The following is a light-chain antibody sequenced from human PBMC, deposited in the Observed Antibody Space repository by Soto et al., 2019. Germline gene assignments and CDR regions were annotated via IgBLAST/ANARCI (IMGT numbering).Light chain of an antibody. CDR3: AAWDDSLNTWA. CDR1: SSNIGRNT. Sequence: QSVLTQPPSASGTPGQRVTISCSGSSSNIGRNTVKWYRQLPGTAPKLLIDSSDQRPSGVPDRFSGSQSGTSASLAISGLQSEDEADYICAAWDDSLNTWAFGGGTQVTVL. J-gene: IGLJ3*02. V-gene: IGLV1-44*01. CDR2: SSD.